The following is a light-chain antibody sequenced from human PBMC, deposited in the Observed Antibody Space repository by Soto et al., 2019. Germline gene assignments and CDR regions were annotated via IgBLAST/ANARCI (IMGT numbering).Light chain of an antibody. Sequence: QSALTQAASVSGSPGQSITISCTGTSSDVGGYNYVSWYQQHPGKAPKLMIYDVSNRPSGVSNRFSGFKSGNTASLTISGLQAEDEADYYCSSYTSTSTPVLFGGGTKLTVL. CDR3: SSYTSTSTPVL. V-gene: IGLV2-14*03. J-gene: IGLJ2*01. CDR2: DVS. CDR1: SSDVGGYNY.